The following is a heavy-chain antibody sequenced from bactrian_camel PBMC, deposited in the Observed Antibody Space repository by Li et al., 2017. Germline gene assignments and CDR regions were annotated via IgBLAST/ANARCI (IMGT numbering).Heavy chain of an antibody. CDR3: ATNHPKYCGGNQTPT. D-gene: IGHD1*01. CDR1: SPIRC. Sequence: VQLVESGGGSVQAGGSLRLSCAASSPIRCMGWFRQAPGKEREGVAIIYDRGASTVYANSMQGRFTISLDVPKNTVYLQTNNLQPEDTAMYYCATNHPKYCGGNQTPTWGQGTQVTVS. J-gene: IGHJ6*01. V-gene: IGHV3S35*01. CDR2: IYDRGAST.